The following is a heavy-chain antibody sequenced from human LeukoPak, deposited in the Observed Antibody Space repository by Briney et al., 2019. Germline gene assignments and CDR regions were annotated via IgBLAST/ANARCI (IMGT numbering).Heavy chain of an antibody. Sequence: SETLSLTCTISGGSISSYYWSWIRQPAGKGLEWIGRLYTGGSTNYNPSLKSRVTMSVDTSKNQFSLKLSSVTAADTAVYYCARDGQWLTSNWFDPWGQGTLVTVS. V-gene: IGHV4-4*07. J-gene: IGHJ5*02. CDR3: ARDGQWLTSNWFDP. CDR1: GGSISSYY. D-gene: IGHD6-19*01. CDR2: LYTGGST.